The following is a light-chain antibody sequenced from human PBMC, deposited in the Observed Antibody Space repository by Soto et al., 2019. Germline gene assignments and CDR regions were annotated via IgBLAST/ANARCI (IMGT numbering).Light chain of an antibody. CDR1: QSVSSN. V-gene: IGKV3-15*01. CDR2: GAS. J-gene: IGKJ5*01. Sequence: EVVMTQSPATLSLSPGERATLSCRASQSVSSNLAWYQQKPGQAPRLLIYGASTRATVIPARFSGSGSGTEFTLSISSLQSEDFAVYYCQQYNNWPLTFGGGTRLEI. CDR3: QQYNNWPLT.